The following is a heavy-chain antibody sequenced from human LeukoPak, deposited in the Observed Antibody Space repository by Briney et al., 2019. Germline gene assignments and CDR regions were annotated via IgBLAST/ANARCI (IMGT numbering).Heavy chain of an antibody. V-gene: IGHV3-11*04. Sequence: GGSLRLSCAASGFTFNDYYMSWIRQAPGKGLEWVSYISGSGITIYYADSVKGRFTISRDNAKNSLYLQMNSLRAEDTAVYYCAREMLAAVAAQSWGQGTLVTVSS. CDR3: AREMLAAVAAQS. CDR1: GFTFNDYY. CDR2: ISGSGITI. D-gene: IGHD6-19*01. J-gene: IGHJ5*02.